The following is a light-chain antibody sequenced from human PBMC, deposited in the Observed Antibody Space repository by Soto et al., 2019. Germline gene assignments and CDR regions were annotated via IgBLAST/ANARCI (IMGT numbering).Light chain of an antibody. CDR2: DVS. CDR3: CSYAGTFYV. V-gene: IGLV2-11*01. Sequence: QSALTQPRSVSGSPGQSVTISCTGTSSDFGGYNYVSWYQHHPGKAPKLMIYDVSERPSGVPDRFSGSKSGNTASLTISGLQAEDEADYYCCSYAGTFYVFGTGSQGHRP. J-gene: IGLJ1*01. CDR1: SSDFGGYNY.